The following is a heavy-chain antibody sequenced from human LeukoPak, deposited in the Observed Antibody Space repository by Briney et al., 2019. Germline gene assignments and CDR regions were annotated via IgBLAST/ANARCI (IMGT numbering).Heavy chain of an antibody. V-gene: IGHV1-18*01. CDR3: ARVLAYCSSTSCHDY. J-gene: IGHJ4*02. CDR1: GYPFANFA. D-gene: IGHD2-2*01. Sequence: ASVKVSCKTSGYPFANFAISWVRQARGQGLEWVGWISGDKGPTYYAPKLQDRVTLTTDSSTSTAYMELRNLRPDDTAVYYCARVLAYCSSTSCHDYWGQGTLVTVYS. CDR2: ISGDKGPT.